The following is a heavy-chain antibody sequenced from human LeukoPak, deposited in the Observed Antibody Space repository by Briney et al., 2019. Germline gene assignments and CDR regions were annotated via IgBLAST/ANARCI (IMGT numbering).Heavy chain of an antibody. CDR2: ISSSGSTI. CDR3: ARFTRRFLLVVDSFDY. D-gene: IGHD2-15*01. Sequence: PSETLSLTCTVSGGSISSSSYYWGWIRQPPGRGLEWVSYISSSGSTIYYADSVKGQFTISRDNAKNSLYLQMNSLRAEDTAVYYCARFTRRFLLVVDSFDYWGQGTLVTVSS. J-gene: IGHJ4*02. V-gene: IGHV3-11*04. CDR1: GGSISSSSYY.